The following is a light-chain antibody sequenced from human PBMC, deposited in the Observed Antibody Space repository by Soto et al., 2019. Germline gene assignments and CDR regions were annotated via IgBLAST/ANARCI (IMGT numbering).Light chain of an antibody. CDR2: AAS. V-gene: IGKV1-12*01. Sequence: DIQMTQSPSSVSAFVGDSVTITCRASQGITSWLAWYQQKPGKAPELLIYAASSLQSGVPSRFSGSGSGTDFTLTISSLQPEDSATYYCQQADTLPLIFGGGTKVEIK. CDR3: QQADTLPLI. J-gene: IGKJ4*01. CDR1: QGITSW.